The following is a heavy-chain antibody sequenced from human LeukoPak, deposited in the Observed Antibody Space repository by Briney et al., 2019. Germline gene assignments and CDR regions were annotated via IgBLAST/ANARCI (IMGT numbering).Heavy chain of an antibody. CDR3: ATDEYDFWSGYYLADYYYGMDV. D-gene: IGHD3-3*01. CDR2: ISGSGGST. V-gene: IGHV3-23*01. Sequence: GGSLRLSCAASGFTFSSYAMSWVRQAPGKGLEWVSAISGSGGSTYYADSVKGRFTISRDNSKNTLYLQMNSLRAEDTAVYYCATDEYDFWSGYYLADYYYGMDVWGQGTTVTVSS. CDR1: GFTFSSYA. J-gene: IGHJ6*02.